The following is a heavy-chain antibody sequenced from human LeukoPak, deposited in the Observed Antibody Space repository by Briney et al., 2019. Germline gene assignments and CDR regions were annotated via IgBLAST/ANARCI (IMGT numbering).Heavy chain of an antibody. D-gene: IGHD3-9*01. V-gene: IGHV4-34*01. CDR1: GGSFSGYY. Sequence: SETLSLTCAVYGGSFSGYYWSWIRQPPGKGLEWIGEINHSGSTNYNPSLKSRVTISVDTSKNQFSLKLSSVTAADTAVYYCARVNILTGYNFDYWGQGTLVTVSS. CDR2: INHSGST. J-gene: IGHJ4*02. CDR3: ARVNILTGYNFDY.